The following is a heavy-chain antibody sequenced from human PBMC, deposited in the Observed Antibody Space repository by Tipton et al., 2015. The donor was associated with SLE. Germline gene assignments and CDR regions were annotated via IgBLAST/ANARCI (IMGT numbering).Heavy chain of an antibody. D-gene: IGHD6-19*01. CDR2: IGTAGDT. CDR1: GFTFSSYA. J-gene: IGHJ4*02. CDR3: ARDLGIAVAGTY. V-gene: IGHV3-13*04. Sequence: GSLRLSCAASGFTFSSYAMSWVRQATGKGLEWVSAIGTAGDTYYPGSVKCRFTISRDNAKNSLYLQMNSLRAEDTAVYYCARDLGIAVAGTYWGQGTLVTVSS.